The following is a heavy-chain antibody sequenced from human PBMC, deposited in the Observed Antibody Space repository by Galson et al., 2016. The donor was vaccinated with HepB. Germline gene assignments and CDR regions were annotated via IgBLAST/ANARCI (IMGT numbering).Heavy chain of an antibody. V-gene: IGHV3-23*01. CDR1: GFTFSNYG. CDR3: AKRHYYGSGSFDY. Sequence: SCAASGFTFSNYGVSWVRQAPGKGLEWVSTVSYSGGSTYYADSVKGRFTISRDNSKNTLFLQMNSLRVEDTAIYYCAKRHYYGSGSFDYWGQGTLVTVSS. D-gene: IGHD3-10*01. CDR2: VSYSGGST. J-gene: IGHJ4*02.